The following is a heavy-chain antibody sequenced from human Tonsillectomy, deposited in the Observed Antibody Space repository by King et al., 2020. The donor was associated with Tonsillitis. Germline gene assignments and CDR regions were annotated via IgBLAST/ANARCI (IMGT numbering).Heavy chain of an antibody. V-gene: IGHV4-39*01. Sequence: LQLQESGPGLVKPSETLSLTCTVSGGSISSSSYYWGWIRQPPGKGLEWIGSIYNSGSTYYNPSLKSRVTISVDTSKNQFSLKLTSVTAADTAVYHCARPNIFGDFAAFDIWGQGTMVTVSS. D-gene: IGHD4-17*01. J-gene: IGHJ3*02. CDR1: GGSISSSSYY. CDR3: ARPNIFGDFAAFDI. CDR2: IYNSGST.